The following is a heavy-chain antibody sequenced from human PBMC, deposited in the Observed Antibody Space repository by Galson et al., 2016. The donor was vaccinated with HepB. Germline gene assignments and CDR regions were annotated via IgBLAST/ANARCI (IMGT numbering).Heavy chain of an antibody. V-gene: IGHV6-1*01. CDR1: GDSVSSNSAS. CDR2: TYYKSKWYN. D-gene: IGHD6-19*01. Sequence: CAISGDSVSSNSASWNWIRQSPSRGLEWLGRTYYKSKWYNDYALSVKSRITINPDTSKNQFSLHLNSVTPDDTAVYFCARVRAVAGHFDFWGQGTPVTVSS. J-gene: IGHJ4*02. CDR3: ARVRAVAGHFDF.